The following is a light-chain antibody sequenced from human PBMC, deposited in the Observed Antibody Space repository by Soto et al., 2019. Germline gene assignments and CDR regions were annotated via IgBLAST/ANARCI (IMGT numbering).Light chain of an antibody. CDR1: SSDVGGYNY. V-gene: IGLV2-14*01. J-gene: IGLJ1*01. CDR2: DVS. CDR3: SSYTSSSTYV. Sequence: QSVLTHPASVSGSPGQWITISCTGTSSDVGGYNYVSWYQQHPGKAPKLMIYDVSNRPSGVSNRFSGSKSVNTASLTISGLQAEDEADYYCSSYTSSSTYVFGTGTKVTVL.